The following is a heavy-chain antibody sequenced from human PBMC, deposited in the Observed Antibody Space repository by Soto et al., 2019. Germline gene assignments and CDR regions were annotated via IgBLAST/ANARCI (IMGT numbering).Heavy chain of an antibody. J-gene: IGHJ3*02. V-gene: IGHV3-30*18. CDR1: GFTFSSYG. Sequence: QVQLVESGGGVVQPGRSLRLSCAASGFTFSSYGMHWVRQAPGKGLEWVAVISYDGSNKYYADSVKGRFTISRDNSKNSLYLQMHSLRAEDRAVYYGAKGGVSDAFDIWGQGTMVTVSS. CDR2: ISYDGSNK. D-gene: IGHD3-16*01. CDR3: AKGGVSDAFDI.